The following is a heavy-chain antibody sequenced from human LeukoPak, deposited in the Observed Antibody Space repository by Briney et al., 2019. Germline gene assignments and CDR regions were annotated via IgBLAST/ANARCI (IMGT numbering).Heavy chain of an antibody. CDR1: GYTFTGYY. D-gene: IGHD3-22*01. CDR2: INPNSGGT. CDR3: ARDGGYYYDSSGYSRVFDY. V-gene: IGHV1-2*02. J-gene: IGHJ4*02. Sequence: GASVKVSCKASGYTFTGYYMHWVRQAPGQGLEWMGWINPNSGGTNYAQKFQGRVTMTRDTSISTAYMELSRLRSDDTAVYYCARDGGYYYDSSGYSRVFDYWGQGTLLTVSS.